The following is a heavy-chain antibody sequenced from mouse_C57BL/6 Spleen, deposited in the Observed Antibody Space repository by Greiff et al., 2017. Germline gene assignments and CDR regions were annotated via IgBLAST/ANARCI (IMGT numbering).Heavy chain of an antibody. J-gene: IGHJ3*01. D-gene: IGHD2-3*01. V-gene: IGHV3-6*01. CDR1: GYSITSGYY. CDR3: ARARIYDGYPFAY. Sequence: EVKLQESGPGLVKPSQSLSLTCSVTGYSITSGYYWNWIRQFPGNKLEWMGYISYDGSNNYNPSLKNRISITRDTSKNQFFLKLNSVTTEDTATYYCARARIYDGYPFAYWGQGTLVTVSA. CDR2: ISYDGSN.